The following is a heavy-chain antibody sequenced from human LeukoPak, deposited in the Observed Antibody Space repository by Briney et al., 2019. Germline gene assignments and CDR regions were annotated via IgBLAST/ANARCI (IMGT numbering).Heavy chain of an antibody. V-gene: IGHV4-59*02. CDR1: GDSVSGHY. Sequence: SETLSLTCTVAGDSVSGHYWSWIRQTPGKVLEWIGYVSYRVGTNYNPSLKRRVSISLDTSKNQFSLKLSSPAPAAPAVYYCARAPMAIKPSAFPDAFDFWGQGTMVTVSS. D-gene: IGHD5-12*01. CDR3: ARAPMAIKPSAFPDAFDF. CDR2: VSYRVGT. J-gene: IGHJ3*01.